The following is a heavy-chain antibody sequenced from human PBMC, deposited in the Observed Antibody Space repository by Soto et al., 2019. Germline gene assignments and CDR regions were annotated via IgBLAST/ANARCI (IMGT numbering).Heavy chain of an antibody. D-gene: IGHD2-2*01. Sequence: SETLSLACIVSGGSISSSSFYWGWIRQPPGKGLSWIGNIYYSGTTDYNPSLKSRVTVSTDTSRNQLSLTLSSVTAADTAVYYCVRFYGNAFDIWGPGTLVTVSS. CDR1: GGSISSSSFY. V-gene: IGHV4-39*01. CDR3: VRFYGNAFDI. CDR2: IYYSGTT. J-gene: IGHJ3*02.